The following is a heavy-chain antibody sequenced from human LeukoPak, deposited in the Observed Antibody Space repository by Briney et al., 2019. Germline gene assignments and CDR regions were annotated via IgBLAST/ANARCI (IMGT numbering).Heavy chain of an antibody. CDR1: GYTFTGYY. V-gene: IGHV1-2*02. J-gene: IGHJ4*02. CDR2: INPNSGGT. Sequence: GASVKVSCKASGYTFTGYYMHWVRQAPRQGLEWMGWINPNSGGTNYAQKFQGRVTMTRDTSISTAYMELSRLRSDDTAVYYCASSLDIVLVPAAISLDYWGQGTLVTVSS. D-gene: IGHD2-2*03. CDR3: ASSLDIVLVPAAISLDY.